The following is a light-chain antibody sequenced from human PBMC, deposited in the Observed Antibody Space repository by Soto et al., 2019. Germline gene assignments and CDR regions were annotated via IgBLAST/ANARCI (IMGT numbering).Light chain of an antibody. CDR3: QQYGSSPPYT. J-gene: IGKJ2*01. Sequence: EIVLTQSPGTLSLSPGERATLSCRASQSVSSSYLAWYQQKPGQAPRVLIHGASSRATGIPDRFSGNGSGTDFTLTISRLEPEDFAVYYCQQYGSSPPYTFGQGTKLEIK. CDR2: GAS. CDR1: QSVSSSY. V-gene: IGKV3-20*01.